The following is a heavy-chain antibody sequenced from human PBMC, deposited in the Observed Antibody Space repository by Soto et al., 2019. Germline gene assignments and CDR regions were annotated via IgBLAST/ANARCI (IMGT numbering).Heavy chain of an antibody. Sequence: SETLSLTCTVSGASICYGGFSWCWIRQSPGRGLEWIGYISHLESTYFHPSFKSRLTMSIDRTRNQFSLKLSSVTAADMAVYYCARGGGYDSFDYWGQGVLVTVSS. V-gene: IGHV4-30-2*06. J-gene: IGHJ4*02. CDR3: ARGGGYDSFDY. CDR2: ISHLEST. CDR1: GASICYGGFS. D-gene: IGHD5-12*01.